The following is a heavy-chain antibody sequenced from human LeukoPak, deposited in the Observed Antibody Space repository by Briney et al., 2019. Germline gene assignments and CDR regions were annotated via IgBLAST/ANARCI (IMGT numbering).Heavy chain of an antibody. Sequence: GGSLRLSCAASGFIFSSYSMNWVRQAPGKGLEWVSSISSSSSYIYYADSVTGRFTISRDNAKNSLYLQMNSLRAEDTAVYYCAIDKLRAFDYWGQGTLVTVSS. CDR1: GFIFSSYS. CDR2: ISSSSSYI. CDR3: AIDKLRAFDY. V-gene: IGHV3-21*01. J-gene: IGHJ4*02. D-gene: IGHD4-17*01.